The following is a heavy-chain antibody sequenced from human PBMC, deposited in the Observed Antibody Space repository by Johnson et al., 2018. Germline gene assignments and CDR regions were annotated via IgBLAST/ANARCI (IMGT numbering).Heavy chain of an antibody. CDR2: ISYDGSKK. J-gene: IGHJ1*01. CDR3: ARSQAAYYGDYVGAEYFQH. CDR1: GFTFSSSG. Sequence: VQLVESGGGVVQPGRSLRLSCAASGFTFSSSGTHWVRQAPGKGLEWVAVISYDGSKKYYADSVTGRFTISRDNSKNTPYLQMNSLRAEDTAVYYCARSQAAYYGDYVGAEYFQHWGQGTLVTVSS. V-gene: IGHV3-30*03. D-gene: IGHD4-17*01.